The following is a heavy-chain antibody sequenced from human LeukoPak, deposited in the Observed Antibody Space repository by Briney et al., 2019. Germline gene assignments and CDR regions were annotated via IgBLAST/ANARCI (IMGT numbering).Heavy chain of an antibody. J-gene: IGHJ1*01. V-gene: IGHV1-46*01. CDR2: INPSGGST. CDR3: ARGTGIAAAVTSLFQY. D-gene: IGHD6-13*01. Sequence: ASVKVSCKASGYTFTSYYMHWVRQAPGQGLEWVGVINPSGGSTSYAQKFQGRVTMTRDTSTSTVYMELSSLRSEDTAVYYCARGTGIAAAVTSLFQYWGQGTLVTVSS. CDR1: GYTFTSYY.